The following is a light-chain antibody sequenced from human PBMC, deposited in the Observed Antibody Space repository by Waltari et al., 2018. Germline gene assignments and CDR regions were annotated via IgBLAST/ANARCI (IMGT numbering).Light chain of an antibody. CDR2: DAS. J-gene: IGKJ3*01. CDR1: QSVSTY. CDR3: QQRGA. V-gene: IGKV3-11*01. Sequence: EIVLTQSPATLSLSPGERATLSCRASQSVSTYLAWYQHKPGQAPRLLIYDASNRATGIPARFSGSGSGTDFTLTISSLEPEDIAVYYCQQRGAFGPGTKVGIK.